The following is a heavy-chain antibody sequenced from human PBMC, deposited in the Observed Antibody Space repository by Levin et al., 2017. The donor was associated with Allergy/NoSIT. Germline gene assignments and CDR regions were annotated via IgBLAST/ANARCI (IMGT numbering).Heavy chain of an antibody. D-gene: IGHD5-18*01. V-gene: IGHV3-48*02. Sequence: GGSLRLSCAASGFTFSSYSMNWVRQAPGKGLEWVSYISSSSSTIYYADSVKGRFTISRDNAKNSLYLQMNSLRDEDTAVYYCARGTDTAMVTAHLGYWGQGTLVTVSS. CDR2: ISSSSSTI. J-gene: IGHJ4*02. CDR1: GFTFSSYS. CDR3: ARGTDTAMVTAHLGY.